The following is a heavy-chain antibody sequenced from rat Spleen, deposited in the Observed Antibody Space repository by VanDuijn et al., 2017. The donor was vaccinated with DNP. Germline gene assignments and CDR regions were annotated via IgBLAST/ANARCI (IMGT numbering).Heavy chain of an antibody. V-gene: IGHV2-45*01. D-gene: IGHD1-1*01. CDR2: MWSGGST. J-gene: IGHJ1*01. Sequence: QVQLMESGPGLVQPSETLSLTCTVSGFSLTSYNVHWVRQPPGNGLEWMGVMWSGGSTDYNSALKSRLSISRDTSKNQVFLKMNSLQTDDTGTYYCTRARGYYYSAPGYFDFWGPGTMVTVSS. CDR3: TRARGYYYSAPGYFDF. CDR1: GFSLTSYN.